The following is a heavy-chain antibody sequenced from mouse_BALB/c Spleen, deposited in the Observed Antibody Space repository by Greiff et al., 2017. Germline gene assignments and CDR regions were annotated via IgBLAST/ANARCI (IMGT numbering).Heavy chain of an antibody. V-gene: IGHV1-14*01. CDR2: INPYNDGT. CDR1: GYSFTGYN. CDR3: ARYDYGSPFDY. Sequence: EVQLQQSGPELEKPGASVKISCKASGYSFTGYNMNWVKQSNGKSLEWIGNINPYNDGTKYNEKFKGKATLTSDKSSSTAYMELSSLTSEDSAVYYCARYDYGSPFDYWGQGTTLTVSS. D-gene: IGHD1-1*01. J-gene: IGHJ2*01.